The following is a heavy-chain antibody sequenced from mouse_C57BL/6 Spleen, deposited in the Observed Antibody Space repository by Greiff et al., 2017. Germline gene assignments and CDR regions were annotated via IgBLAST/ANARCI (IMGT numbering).Heavy chain of an antibody. CDR3: TGGLRRGY. D-gene: IGHD2-4*01. Sequence: DVQLQESGAELVRPGASVKLSCTASGFNIKDDYMHWVKQRPEQGLEWIGWIDPENGDTEYASKFQGKATITADTSSNTAYLQLSSLTSEDTAVYYCTGGLRRGYWGQGTTLTVSS. V-gene: IGHV14-4*01. CDR1: GFNIKDDY. J-gene: IGHJ2*01. CDR2: IDPENGDT.